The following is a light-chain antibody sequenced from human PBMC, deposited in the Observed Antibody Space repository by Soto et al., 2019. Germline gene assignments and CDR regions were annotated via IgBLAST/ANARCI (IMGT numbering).Light chain of an antibody. J-gene: IGKJ4*02. CDR2: DAS. V-gene: IGKV3-11*01. CDR3: PQRINWHPVT. Sequence: EIVLTQSPGTLSLSPGARATLSCRASQSVTTYFAWYKQKPGQAPRLVIYDASNRATGIPARFSGRRSWTDFTRTSSSLGPEDSSVYYWPQRINWHPVTFRGGPK. CDR1: QSVTTY.